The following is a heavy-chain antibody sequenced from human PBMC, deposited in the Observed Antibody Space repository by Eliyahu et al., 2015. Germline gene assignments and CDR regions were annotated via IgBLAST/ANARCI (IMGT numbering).Heavy chain of an antibody. J-gene: IGHJ5*02. CDR2: INPGNGNR. Sequence: QVQLVQSGAEVKKPGASVKVSCKASGYTFTTYAMHWVRQAPGQRLEWMGWINPGNGNRKYSQKFEGRVTITTVTSASTAYMELSSLRYEDTAVYYCARHGSNSINWFDPWGQGTLVTVSS. CDR1: GYTFTTYA. CDR3: ARHGSNSINWFDP. V-gene: IGHV1-3*01. D-gene: IGHD4-23*01.